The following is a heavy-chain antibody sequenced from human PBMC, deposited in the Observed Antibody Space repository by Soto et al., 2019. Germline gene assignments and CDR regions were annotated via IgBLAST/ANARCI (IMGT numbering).Heavy chain of an antibody. CDR3: AKYYYERSASPLAFDC. CDR1: GFTLSKYA. D-gene: IGHD3-16*01. V-gene: IGHV3-23*01. Sequence: GGSLRLSCAAAGFTLSKYALRWDRPPPGNGLGWVSAISGSGGTTPYADSVKGRVTISRDNSKDTVFLQMNSLRAEDTAVYSCAKYYYERSASPLAFDCWGQGTMVTVSS. CDR2: ISGSGGTT. J-gene: IGHJ4*02.